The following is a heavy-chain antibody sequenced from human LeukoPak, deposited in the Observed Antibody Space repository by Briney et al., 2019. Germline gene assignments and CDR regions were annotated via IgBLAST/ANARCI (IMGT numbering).Heavy chain of an antibody. J-gene: IGHJ5*02. V-gene: IGHV5-51*01. CDR2: IYPGDSDT. Sequence: ESLKISCKGSGYSFTSYWIGLVRQIPGKGLEMVGIIYPGDSDTRYSPSFQGQVTISADKSISTAYLQWSSLKASDTAMYYCARQYGIAAAGNWFDPWGQGTLVTVSS. CDR3: ARQYGIAAAGNWFDP. D-gene: IGHD6-13*01. CDR1: GYSFTSYW.